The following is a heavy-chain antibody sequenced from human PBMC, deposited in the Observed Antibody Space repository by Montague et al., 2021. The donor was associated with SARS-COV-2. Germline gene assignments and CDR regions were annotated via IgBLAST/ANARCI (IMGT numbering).Heavy chain of an antibody. V-gene: IGHV1-8*01. Sequence: SGKVSCKASGYIFTSYDINWVRQATGQGLEWMGWMNPNSGNTGYAQKFQGRVTMTRNTSISTAYMELSSLRSEDTAVYYCARGKRGITMIVVVKAYYYYGMDVWGQGTTVTVSS. J-gene: IGHJ6*02. D-gene: IGHD3-22*01. CDR1: GYIFTSYD. CDR2: MNPNSGNT. CDR3: ARGKRGITMIVVVKAYYYYGMDV.